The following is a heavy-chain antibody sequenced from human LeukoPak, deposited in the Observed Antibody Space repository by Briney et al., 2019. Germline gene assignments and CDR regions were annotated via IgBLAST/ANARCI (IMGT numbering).Heavy chain of an antibody. Sequence: GGSLRLSCAASGFTFSSYAMHWVRQAPGKGLEWVAVISYDGSNKYYADSVKGRFTISRDNSKNALYLQMNSLRAEDTAVYYCARAAGGDDSSGYYYSLDYWGQGTLVTVSS. CDR2: ISYDGSNK. CDR3: ARAAGGDDSSGYYYSLDY. CDR1: GFTFSSYA. J-gene: IGHJ4*02. V-gene: IGHV3-30-3*01. D-gene: IGHD3-22*01.